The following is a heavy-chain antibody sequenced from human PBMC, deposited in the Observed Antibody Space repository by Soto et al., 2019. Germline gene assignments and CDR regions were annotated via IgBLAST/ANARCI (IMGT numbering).Heavy chain of an antibody. Sequence: ASVKVSCKXSGYTFTGYYMHWVRQAPGQGLEWMGWINPNSGGTNYAQKFQGRVTMTRDTSISTAYMELSRLRSDDTAVYYCARDWQLCWVESYGMDVWGQGTTVTVSS. CDR3: ARDWQLCWVESYGMDV. CDR2: INPNSGGT. CDR1: GYTFTGYY. V-gene: IGHV1-2*02. J-gene: IGHJ6*02. D-gene: IGHD3-10*02.